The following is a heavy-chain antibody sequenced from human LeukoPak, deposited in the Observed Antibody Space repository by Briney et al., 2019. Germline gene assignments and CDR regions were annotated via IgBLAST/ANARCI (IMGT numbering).Heavy chain of an antibody. CDR2: INPNSGGT. J-gene: IGHJ6*03. D-gene: IGHD6-6*01. CDR1: GYTFTGYY. CDR3: ARDRGGSSIAARNYYYYYMDV. Sequence: ASVKVSCKASGYTFTGYYMHWVRQAPGQGLEWMGWINPNSGGTNYAQKFQGRVTITADKSTSTAYMELSSLRSEDTAVYYCARDRGGSSIAARNYYYYYMDVWGKGTTVTVSS. V-gene: IGHV1-2*02.